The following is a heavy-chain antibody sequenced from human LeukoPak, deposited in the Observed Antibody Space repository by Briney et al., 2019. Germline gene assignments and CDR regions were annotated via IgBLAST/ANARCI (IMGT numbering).Heavy chain of an antibody. CDR1: GGTFNSYA. D-gene: IGHD3-22*01. J-gene: IGHJ4*02. CDR2: IIPILAIA. Sequence: SVKVSCKASGGTFNSYAISWVRQAPGQGLEWMGRIIPILAIANYTQKFQGRVTTTADKSTSTAYMELSSLRSEDTAVYYCARDPGYYDVSGYYHYYFDYWGQGTLVTVSS. CDR3: ARDPGYYDVSGYYHYYFDY. V-gene: IGHV1-69*04.